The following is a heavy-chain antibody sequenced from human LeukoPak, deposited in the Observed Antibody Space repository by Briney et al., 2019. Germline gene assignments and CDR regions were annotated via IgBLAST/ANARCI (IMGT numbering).Heavy chain of an antibody. CDR3: AKARYSFGGYFDY. D-gene: IGHD3-3*01. Sequence: GGSLRLSCAASGFTFSDYYMSWIRQAPGKGLEWVSYISSSGSTIYYADSVKGRFTISRDNAKNSLYLQMNSLRAEDTALYYCAKARYSFGGYFDYWGQGTLVTVSS. J-gene: IGHJ4*02. CDR1: GFTFSDYY. CDR2: ISSSGSTI. V-gene: IGHV3-11*01.